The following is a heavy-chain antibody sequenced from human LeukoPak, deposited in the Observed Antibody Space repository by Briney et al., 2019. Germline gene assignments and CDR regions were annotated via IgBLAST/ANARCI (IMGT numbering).Heavy chain of an antibody. V-gene: IGHV3-74*01. CDR3: IYYGSVSYYKYYFDY. D-gene: IGHD3-10*01. CDR2: INSDGSTT. CDR1: GFTLSSYW. J-gene: IGHJ4*02. Sequence: GGSLRLSCAASGFTLSSYWMHWVRQAPGKGLVWVSSINSDGSTTSYADSVKGRFTISRDNAKNMLYLQMNSLRAEDTAVYYCIYYGSVSYYKYYFDYWGQGTLVTVSS.